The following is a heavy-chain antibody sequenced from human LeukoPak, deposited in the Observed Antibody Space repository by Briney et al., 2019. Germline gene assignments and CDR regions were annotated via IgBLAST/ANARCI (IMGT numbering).Heavy chain of an antibody. Sequence: PSGTLSLTCAVSGGSSSSNWWNWVRQPPGKGLEWIGEIDHSGRTNYNPSLKSRVTISVDKSKNQISLKLSSVTAADTAVYYCASKDYYYYGMDVWGQGTTVTVSS. CDR3: ASKDYYYYGMDV. D-gene: IGHD2-15*01. CDR2: IDHSGRT. CDR1: GGSSSSNW. V-gene: IGHV4-4*02. J-gene: IGHJ6*01.